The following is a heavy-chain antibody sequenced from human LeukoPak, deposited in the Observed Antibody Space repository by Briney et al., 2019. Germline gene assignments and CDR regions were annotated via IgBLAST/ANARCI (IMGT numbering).Heavy chain of an antibody. Sequence: GGSLRLSFAASGFTFSSYAMSWVRPAPGKGLEWVSAISGSGGSTYYADSVKGRFTISRDNSKNTLYLQMNSLRAEDTAVYYCAKRRIAAAGKAFDYWGQGTLVTVSS. J-gene: IGHJ4*02. CDR3: AKRRIAAAGKAFDY. V-gene: IGHV3-23*01. D-gene: IGHD6-13*01. CDR2: ISGSGGST. CDR1: GFTFSSYA.